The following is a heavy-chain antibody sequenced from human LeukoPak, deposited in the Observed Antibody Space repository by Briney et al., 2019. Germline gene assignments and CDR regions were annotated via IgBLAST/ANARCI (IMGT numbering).Heavy chain of an antibody. Sequence: SVKVSCKASGGTFSSYAISWVRQAPGQGLEWMGRIIPILSIANYAQKFQGRVTITADKSTSTAYMELSSLRSEDTAVYYCARGATITAYCGGDCYSGNNWFDPWGQGTLVTVSS. J-gene: IGHJ5*02. CDR1: GGTFSSYA. D-gene: IGHD2-21*02. V-gene: IGHV1-69*04. CDR3: ARGATITAYCGGDCYSGNNWFDP. CDR2: IIPILSIA.